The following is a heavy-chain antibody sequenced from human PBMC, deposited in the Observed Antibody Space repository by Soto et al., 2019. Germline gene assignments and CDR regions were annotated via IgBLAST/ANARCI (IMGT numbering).Heavy chain of an antibody. J-gene: IGHJ6*03. CDR3: ARGVTTYPTNYYYYMDV. V-gene: IGHV1-18*01. CDR2: ISAYNGNT. D-gene: IGHD4-4*01. Sequence: ASVKVSCKASGYSFTSYGISWGRKAPGQGLEWMGWISAYNGNTNYAQKLQGRVTMTTDTSTSTAYMELRSLRSDDTAVYYCARGVTTYPTNYYYYMDVWDKGTTVTVSS. CDR1: GYSFTSYG.